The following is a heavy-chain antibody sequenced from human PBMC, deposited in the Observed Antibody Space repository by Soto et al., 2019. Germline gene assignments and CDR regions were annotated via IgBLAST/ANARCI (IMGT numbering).Heavy chain of an antibody. Sequence: QVQLVESGGGVVQPGRSLRLSCAASGFTFSVYDMHWVRQAPGKGLEWVAFISYVGSNKDYADSVKGRLTISRDNSKNTLYLQMNSLRVEDTAVYYCAKVAGGDYNHFYDMDVWGKGTTVTVS. CDR3: AKVAGGDYNHFYDMDV. V-gene: IGHV3-30*18. CDR1: GFTFSVYD. J-gene: IGHJ6*03. D-gene: IGHD2-21*02. CDR2: ISYVGSNK.